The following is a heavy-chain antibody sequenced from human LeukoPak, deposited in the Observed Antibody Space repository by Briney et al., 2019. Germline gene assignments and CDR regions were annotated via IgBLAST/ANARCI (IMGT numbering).Heavy chain of an antibody. CDR2: ISSSSSTI. V-gene: IGHV3-48*01. D-gene: IGHD3-22*01. Sequence: GGSLRLSCAASGFTVSSNYMNWVRQAPGKGLEWVSYISSSSSTIYYADSVKGRFTISRDNAKNSLYLQMNSLRAEDTAVYYCGRGHGGYYSDSSGPVDYWGQGTLVTVSS. CDR3: GRGHGGYYSDSSGPVDY. CDR1: GFTVSSNY. J-gene: IGHJ4*02.